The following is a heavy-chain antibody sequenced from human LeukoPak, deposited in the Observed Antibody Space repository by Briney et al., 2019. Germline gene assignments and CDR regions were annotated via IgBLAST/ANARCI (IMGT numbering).Heavy chain of an antibody. Sequence: KLGGSRGLSFEASGFPFSRDRMNWVGQAPGRGVDWAQLIISIRSHIYYADSVKGRFTISRVTAKSSLYLQINSVRAADPAVYYCARDGGRRGQGTRVTVSS. D-gene: IGHD3-10*01. CDR3: ARDGGR. J-gene: IGHJ4*02. CDR2: IISIRSHI. CDR1: GFPFSRDR. V-gene: IGHV3-21*01.